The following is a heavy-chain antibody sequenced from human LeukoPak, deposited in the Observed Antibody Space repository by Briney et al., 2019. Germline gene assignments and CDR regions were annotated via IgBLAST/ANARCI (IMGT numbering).Heavy chain of an antibody. CDR3: ARGRSSTPLGY. CDR1: GGSIGTSAYY. Sequence: SETLSLTCTVSGGSIGTSAYYWNWIRQHPGKGLEWIGFISDSGSTLYNPSLKSRVTISSDTSKGQFSLKLSSVTAADTAVYYCARGRSSTPLGYWGQGTLVTVSS. J-gene: IGHJ4*02. V-gene: IGHV4-31*03. CDR2: ISDSGST. D-gene: IGHD2-2*01.